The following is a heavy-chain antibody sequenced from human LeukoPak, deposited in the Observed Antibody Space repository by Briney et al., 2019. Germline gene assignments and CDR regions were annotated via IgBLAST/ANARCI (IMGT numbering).Heavy chain of an antibody. CDR2: IYYSDSGSS. D-gene: IGHD4-17*01. V-gene: IGHV4-61*05. CDR1: GGSISSSSYY. CDR3: ARGPRLRGGLDI. J-gene: IGHJ3*02. Sequence: SETLCLTCTVSGGSISSSSYYWGWIRQPPGKGLEWIGYIYYSDSGSSSYNPSLKSRVTISVDTSKNQFSLKLSSVTAADTAVYYCARGPRLRGGLDIWGQGTMVTVSS.